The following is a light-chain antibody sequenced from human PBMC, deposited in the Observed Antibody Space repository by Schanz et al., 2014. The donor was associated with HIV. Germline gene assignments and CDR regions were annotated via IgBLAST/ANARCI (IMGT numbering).Light chain of an antibody. CDR2: GAS. V-gene: IGKV3-20*01. CDR3: QQYFSSPYT. J-gene: IGKJ2*01. Sequence: EIVLTQTPVTLSLSLGERATLSCRASQSVSSYLAWYQQKPGQAPRLLIFGASGRATGIPDRFSGSGSGTDFTLTISRLEPEDFAVYICQQYFSSPYTFGQGTKLEI. CDR1: QSVSSY.